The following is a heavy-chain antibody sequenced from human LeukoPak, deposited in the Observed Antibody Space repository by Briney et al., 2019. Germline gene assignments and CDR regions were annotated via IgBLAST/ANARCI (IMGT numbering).Heavy chain of an antibody. CDR3: AGMRITTPTVRTLDY. D-gene: IGHD1-14*01. CDR1: GTSISSGGYY. Sequence: SETLSLTCTVSGTSISSGGYYWSWIRQHPGKGLEWIGYIYYSGSTNYNPSLKSRLTMSVDTSNNQFSLKLSSVTAADTAVYYCAGMRITTPTVRTLDYWGQGTLVTVSS. CDR2: IYYSGST. V-gene: IGHV4-31*03. J-gene: IGHJ4*02.